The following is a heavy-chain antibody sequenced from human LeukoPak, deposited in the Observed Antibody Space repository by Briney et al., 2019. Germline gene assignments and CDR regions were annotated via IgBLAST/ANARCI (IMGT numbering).Heavy chain of an antibody. J-gene: IGHJ4*02. CDR3: AKVLGGLWPGIDY. V-gene: IGHV3-74*01. Sequence: GGSLRLSCAASGFTFSSYSMNWVRQAPGKGPVWVSRINSDGSSTRYADSVTGRFTISRDNAKNTVYLQMNSLRAEDTAVYYCAKVLGGLWPGIDYWGQGTVVTVSS. CDR1: GFTFSSYS. D-gene: IGHD2-15*01. CDR2: INSDGSST.